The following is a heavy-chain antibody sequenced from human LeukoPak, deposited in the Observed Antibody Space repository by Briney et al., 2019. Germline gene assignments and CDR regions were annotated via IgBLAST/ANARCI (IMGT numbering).Heavy chain of an antibody. Sequence: PGGSLRLSCAASGFTFSSYSMNWVRQAPGKGLEWVSSISSSSSYIYYANSVKGRFTISRDNAKNSLYLQMNSLRAEDTAVYYCARDSDYSTLFDYWGQGTLVTVSS. J-gene: IGHJ4*02. V-gene: IGHV3-21*01. CDR3: ARDSDYSTLFDY. D-gene: IGHD4-11*01. CDR1: GFTFSSYS. CDR2: ISSSSSYI.